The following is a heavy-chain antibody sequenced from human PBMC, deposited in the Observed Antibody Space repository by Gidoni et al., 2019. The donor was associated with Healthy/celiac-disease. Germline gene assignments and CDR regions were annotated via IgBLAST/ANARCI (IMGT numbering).Heavy chain of an antibody. J-gene: IGHJ4*02. Sequence: QVQLVESGGGVVKPGRSLRLSCAASGFTFSSYSMHWVRQAPGKGLEWVAVIWYDGSNKYYADSVKGRFTISRDNSKNTLYLQMNSLRAEDTAVYYCARERAVAGPIDYWGQGTLVTVSS. V-gene: IGHV3-33*01. CDR2: IWYDGSNK. D-gene: IGHD6-19*01. CDR3: ARERAVAGPIDY. CDR1: GFTFSSYS.